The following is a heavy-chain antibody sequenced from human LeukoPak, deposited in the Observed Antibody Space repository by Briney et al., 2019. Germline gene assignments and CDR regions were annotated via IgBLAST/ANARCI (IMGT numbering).Heavy chain of an antibody. CDR2: IKQDGSEE. D-gene: IGHD3-22*01. V-gene: IGHV3-7*01. Sequence: GGSLRLSCAASGFTFSSYWMSWVRQAPGKGLEWVANIKQDGSEEYYVDSVKGRFTISRDNAKNSLYLQMNSLRAEDTAVHYCARRVVVRKLYYFDYWGQGTLVTVSS. J-gene: IGHJ4*02. CDR1: GFTFSSYW. CDR3: ARRVVVRKLYYFDY.